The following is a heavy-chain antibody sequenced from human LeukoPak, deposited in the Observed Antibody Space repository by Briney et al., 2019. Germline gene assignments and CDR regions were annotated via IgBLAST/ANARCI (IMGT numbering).Heavy chain of an antibody. V-gene: IGHV3-23*01. D-gene: IGHD3-3*01. CDR2: ISGSGGST. Sequence: GGSLRLSCAAPGFTFSSYAMSWVRQAPGKGLEWVSAISGSGGSTYYADSVKGRFTISRDNSKNTLYLQMNSLRAEDTAVYYCARGRTTYDFWSGYPSDAFDIWGQGTMVTVSS. CDR1: GFTFSSYA. J-gene: IGHJ3*02. CDR3: ARGRTTYDFWSGYPSDAFDI.